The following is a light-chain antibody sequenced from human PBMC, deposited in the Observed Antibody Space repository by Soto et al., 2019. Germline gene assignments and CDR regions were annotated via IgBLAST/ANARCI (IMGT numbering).Light chain of an antibody. V-gene: IGLV2-8*01. Sequence: QSALTQPPSASGSPGQSVTISCTGTSGDVGSYNYVSWYQQHPGKAPKLMIYEVTKRPSGVPDRFSGSTSGDTASLTVSGLQAEDEAEYYCSSYAGSNNVVFGGGTKVTVL. CDR2: EVT. CDR3: SSYAGSNNVV. CDR1: SGDVGSYNY. J-gene: IGLJ2*01.